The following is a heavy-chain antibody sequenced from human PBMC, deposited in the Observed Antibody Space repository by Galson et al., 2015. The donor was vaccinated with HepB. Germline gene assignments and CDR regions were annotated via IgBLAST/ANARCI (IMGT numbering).Heavy chain of an antibody. V-gene: IGHV1-18*01. J-gene: IGHJ4*02. D-gene: IGHD2/OR15-2a*01. CDR2: ISSYNGHT. CDR1: GYTFTNFG. Sequence: SVKVSCKAFGYTFTNFGISWLRQAPGQGLEWMGWISSYNGHTKYAQDVEGRVTMTTDATTSTVYMELRSLRSDDTAIYYCARDGQHCYTTTCYVDFWGQGTLVSVS. CDR3: ARDGQHCYTTTCYVDF.